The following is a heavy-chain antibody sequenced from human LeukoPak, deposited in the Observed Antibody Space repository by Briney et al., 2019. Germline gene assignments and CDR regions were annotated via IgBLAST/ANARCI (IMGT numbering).Heavy chain of an antibody. Sequence: GGSLRLSCTASGFTFGDYAMSWVRQAPGKGLEWVGFIRSKAYGGTTEYAASVKGRFTISRDDSKSIAYLQMNSLKTEDTAVYYCTSRRDGYNYRYYWGRGTLVTVSS. CDR3: TSRRDGYNYRYY. V-gene: IGHV3-49*04. CDR2: IRSKAYGGTT. CDR1: GFTFGDYA. J-gene: IGHJ4*02. D-gene: IGHD5-24*01.